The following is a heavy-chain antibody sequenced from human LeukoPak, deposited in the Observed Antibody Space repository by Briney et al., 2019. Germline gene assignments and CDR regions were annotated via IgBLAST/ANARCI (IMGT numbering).Heavy chain of an antibody. CDR2: ISWNSGSI. CDR3: AKSRILAFYFDY. D-gene: IGHD2-15*01. V-gene: IGHV3-9*01. CDR1: GFTFDDYA. Sequence: PGGSLRLSCAASGFTFDDYAMHWVRQAPGKGLEWVSGISWNSGSIGYADSVKGRFTISRENAKNSLYLQMNSLRAEDTALYYCAKSRILAFYFDYWGQGTLVTVSS. J-gene: IGHJ4*02.